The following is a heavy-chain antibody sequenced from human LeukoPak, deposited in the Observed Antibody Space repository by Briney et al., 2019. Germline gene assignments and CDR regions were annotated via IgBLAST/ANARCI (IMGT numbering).Heavy chain of an antibody. V-gene: IGHV4-61*08. D-gene: IGHD6-13*01. Sequence: PSETLSLTCTVSGGSVSSSDYYWSWIRQPPGKGLEWVGFFSYNVHSDYNPSLKSRVTISVDTSKNQFSLKLSSVTAADTAIYYCARVSAAGTGPDYWGQGTLVTVSS. CDR3: ARVSAAGTGPDY. CDR2: FSYNVHS. J-gene: IGHJ4*02. CDR1: GGSVSSSDYY.